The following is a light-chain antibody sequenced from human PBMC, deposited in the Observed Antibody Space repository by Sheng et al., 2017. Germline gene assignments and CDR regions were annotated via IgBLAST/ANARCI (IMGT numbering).Light chain of an antibody. CDR2: DAS. V-gene: IGKV3-11*01. J-gene: IGKJ2*01. Sequence: EIVLTQSPATLSLSPGERATLSCRASQSVSSYLAWYQQKPGQAPRLLIYDASNRATGIPARFSGSGSGTDFTLTISSLEPEDFAVYYCQQGAAFGQGTRL. CDR3: QQGAA. CDR1: QSVSSY.